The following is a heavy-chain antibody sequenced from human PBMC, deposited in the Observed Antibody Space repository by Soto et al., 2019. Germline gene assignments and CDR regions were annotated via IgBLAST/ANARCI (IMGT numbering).Heavy chain of an antibody. Sequence: SETLSLTCTVSGGSISSYYWSWIRQPPGKGLEWIGYIYYSGSTNYNPSLKSRVTISVDTSKNQFSLKLSSVTAEDTAVYYCARADEVTAYSPRFEYWGQGTLVTVSS. J-gene: IGHJ4*02. CDR3: ARADEVTAYSPRFEY. CDR2: IYYSGST. D-gene: IGHD2-21*02. CDR1: GGSISSYY. V-gene: IGHV4-59*12.